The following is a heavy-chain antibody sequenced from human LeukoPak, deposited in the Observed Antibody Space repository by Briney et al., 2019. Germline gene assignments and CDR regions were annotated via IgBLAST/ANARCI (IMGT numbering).Heavy chain of an antibody. CDR1: GGSISSYY. Sequence: PSETLSLTCTVSGGSISSYYWSWIRQPPGKGLEWIGYIYYSGSTNYNPSLKSRVTISVDTSKNQISLKLSSVTAADTAVYYCAKTTVISVSNWFDPWGQGTLVTVSS. V-gene: IGHV4-59*08. D-gene: IGHD4-17*01. CDR2: IYYSGST. CDR3: AKTTVISVSNWFDP. J-gene: IGHJ5*02.